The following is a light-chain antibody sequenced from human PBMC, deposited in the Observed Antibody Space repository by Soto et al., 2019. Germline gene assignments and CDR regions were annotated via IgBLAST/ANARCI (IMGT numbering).Light chain of an antibody. CDR3: SSYTSSSPYV. CDR1: SSDVGGYNY. J-gene: IGLJ1*01. CDR2: DVS. Sequence: QSVLTQPASVSGSPGQSITISCTGTSSDVGGYNYVYWYQQHPGKAPKLMIYDVSNRPSGVSNRFSGSKSGNTASLTISGLQAEDEAYYYCSSYTSSSPYVFGTGTKVTVL. V-gene: IGLV2-14*01.